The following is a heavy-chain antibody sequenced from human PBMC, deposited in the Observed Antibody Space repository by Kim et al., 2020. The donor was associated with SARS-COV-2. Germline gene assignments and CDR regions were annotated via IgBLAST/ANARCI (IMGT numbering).Heavy chain of an antibody. D-gene: IGHD3-9*01. CDR1: GFTFSSYG. CDR2: IWYDGSNK. CDR3: ARDSGDILTGYYFDY. Sequence: GGSLRLSCAASGFTFSSYGMHWVRQAPGKGLEWVAVIWYDGSNKYYADSVKGRFTISRDNSKNTLYLQMNSLRAEDTAVYYCARDSGDILTGYYFDYWGQGTLVTVSS. V-gene: IGHV3-33*01. J-gene: IGHJ4*02.